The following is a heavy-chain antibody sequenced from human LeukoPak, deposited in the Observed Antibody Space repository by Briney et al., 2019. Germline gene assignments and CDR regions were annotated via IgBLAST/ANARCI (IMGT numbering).Heavy chain of an antibody. Sequence: ASVKVSCKASGYTFTSYGISWVRQAPGQGLEWMGWISAYNGNTNYAQKLQGRVTMTTDTSTSTAYMELSSLRSEDTAVYYCARGPVAARGSDWFDPWGQGTLVTVSS. CDR2: ISAYNGNT. D-gene: IGHD6-6*01. V-gene: IGHV1-18*01. J-gene: IGHJ5*02. CDR1: GYTFTSYG. CDR3: ARGPVAARGSDWFDP.